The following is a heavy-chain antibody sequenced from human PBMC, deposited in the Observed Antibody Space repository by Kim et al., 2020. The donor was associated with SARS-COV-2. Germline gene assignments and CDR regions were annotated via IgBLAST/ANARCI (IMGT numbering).Heavy chain of an antibody. CDR1: GFTFGDYA. CDR3: TADGYQLLYYFDY. CDR2: IRSKAYGGTT. J-gene: IGHJ4*02. Sequence: GGSLRLSCTASGFTFGDYAMSWFRQAPGKGLEWVGFIRSKAYGGTTEYAASVKGRFTISRDDSKSIAYLQMNSLKTEDTAVYYCTADGYQLLYYFDYWGQGTLVTVSS. V-gene: IGHV3-49*03. D-gene: IGHD2-2*01.